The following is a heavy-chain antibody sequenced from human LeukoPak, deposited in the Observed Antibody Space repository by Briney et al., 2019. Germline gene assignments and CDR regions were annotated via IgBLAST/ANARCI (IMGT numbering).Heavy chain of an antibody. D-gene: IGHD1-7*01. V-gene: IGHV4-59*12. CDR2: IYYSGST. CDR1: GGSISSYY. CDR3: ARGPGLYNWNYRGRDY. J-gene: IGHJ4*02. Sequence: SETLSLTCTVSGGSISSYYWSWIRQPPGKGLEWIGYIYYSGSTNYNPSLKSRVTISVDTSKNQFSLKLSSVTAADTAVYYCARGPGLYNWNYRGRDYWGQGTLVTVSS.